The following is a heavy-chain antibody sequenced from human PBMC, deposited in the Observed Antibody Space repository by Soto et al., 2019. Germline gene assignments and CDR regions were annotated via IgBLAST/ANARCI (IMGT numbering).Heavy chain of an antibody. D-gene: IGHD5-12*01. Sequence: PSETLSLTCTVSGGSISSGDYYWSWIRQPPGKGLEWIGYIYYRGSTYYNPSLKSRVTISVDTSKNQFSLKLSSVTAADTAVYYCARTITPSVVGTYYYYGMDVWGQGTTVTVSS. CDR3: ARTITPSVVGTYYYYGMDV. V-gene: IGHV4-30-4*01. CDR2: IYYRGST. CDR1: GGSISSGDYY. J-gene: IGHJ6*02.